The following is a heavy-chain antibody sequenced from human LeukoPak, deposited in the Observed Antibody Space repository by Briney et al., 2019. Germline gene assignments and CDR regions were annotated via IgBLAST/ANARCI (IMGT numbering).Heavy chain of an antibody. Sequence: GASVKVSCKTSGYTLTGYYVHWVRQTPGQGLEWMGWINPNTGGTNYAQNFQGRVTMTRDTSIYTAYMELSSLTSDDTAVYFCARHHPGYDLTGYYLGYWGQGTLVTVSS. V-gene: IGHV1-2*02. CDR2: INPNTGGT. CDR3: ARHHPGYDLTGYYLGY. CDR1: GYTLTGYY. J-gene: IGHJ4*02. D-gene: IGHD3-9*01.